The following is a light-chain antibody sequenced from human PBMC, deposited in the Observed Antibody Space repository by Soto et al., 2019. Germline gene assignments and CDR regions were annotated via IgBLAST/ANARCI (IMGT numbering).Light chain of an antibody. CDR2: WAS. V-gene: IGKV4-1*01. CDR3: QQYYTTPRT. CDR1: QSVLYSSENKNY. J-gene: IGKJ1*01. Sequence: DIVMTQSPDSLAVSLGERATINCKSSQSVLYSSENKNYLAWYQQKPGQPPKLLIYWASTRDSGVPDRFSGSGSGTDFTLTISSLQAEDVAVYYCQQYYTTPRTFGQGTKVDIK.